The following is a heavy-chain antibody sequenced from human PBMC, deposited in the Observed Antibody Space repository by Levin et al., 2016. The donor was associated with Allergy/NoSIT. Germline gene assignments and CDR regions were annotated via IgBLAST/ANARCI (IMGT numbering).Heavy chain of an antibody. CDR2: IYYSGST. V-gene: IGHV4-59*01. Sequence: WIRQPPGKGLEWIGYIYYSGSTNYNPSLKSRVTISVDTSKNQFSLKLSSVTAADTAVYYCARVDFLHYGDYVVDDYYYMDVWGKGTTVTVSS. CDR3: ARVDFLHYGDYVVDDYYYMDV. J-gene: IGHJ6*03. D-gene: IGHD4-17*01.